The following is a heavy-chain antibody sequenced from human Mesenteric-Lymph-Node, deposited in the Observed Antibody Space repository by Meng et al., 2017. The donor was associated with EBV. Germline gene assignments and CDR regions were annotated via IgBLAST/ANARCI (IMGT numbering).Heavy chain of an antibody. CDR2: ISYDGSNK. Sequence: QVQLVGSGGVGVQPGWSLRLYCAASGFTFRYYVVHWVRQPPGKGLEWVALISYDGSNKYYADSVKGRFTISRDNSKNTLFLQMNSLRAEDTAVYYCTRSVVATTNWFDPWGQGTLVTVSS. CDR1: GFTFRYYV. CDR3: TRSVVATTNWFDP. D-gene: IGHD1-26*01. J-gene: IGHJ5*02. V-gene: IGHV3-30-3*01.